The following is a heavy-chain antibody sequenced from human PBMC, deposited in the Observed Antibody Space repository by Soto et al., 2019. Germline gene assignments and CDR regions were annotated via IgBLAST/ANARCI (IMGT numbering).Heavy chain of an antibody. D-gene: IGHD2-15*01. CDR2: IKSKTDGGKT. J-gene: IGHJ2*01. Sequence: GKGLEWVGRIKSKTDGGKTDYAAKVKGRFTISRDDSKNTLYLQMNSLKTEDTVFFFQAEDGIRDALSVSAFLLNRSSDL. V-gene: IGHV3-15*07. CDR3: AEDGIRDALSVSAFLLNRSSDL.